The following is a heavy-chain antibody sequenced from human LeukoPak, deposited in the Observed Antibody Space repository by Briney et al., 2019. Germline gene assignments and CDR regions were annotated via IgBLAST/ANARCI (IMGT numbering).Heavy chain of an antibody. CDR1: GFTFSTYG. CDR3: ANDPGYCRSTICYLLLDV. V-gene: IGHV3-30*02. D-gene: IGHD2-2*01. Sequence: GGSLRLSCAASGFTFSTYGMHWVRQAPGKGLEWVAFIPYDGSNKYYADSVQGRFTISRDNSKNTLYLQMNSLGAEDTALYYCANDPGYCRSTICYLLLDVWGRGTTVTVSS. CDR2: IPYDGSNK. J-gene: IGHJ6*04.